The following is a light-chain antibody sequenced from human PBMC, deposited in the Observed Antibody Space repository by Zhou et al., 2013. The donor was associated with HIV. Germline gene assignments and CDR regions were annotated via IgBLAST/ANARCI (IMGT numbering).Light chain of an antibody. V-gene: IGKV3D-20*02. J-gene: IGKJ1*01. CDR2: GAS. CDR3: QHRKT. CDR1: QSVSSSY. Sequence: EIVLTQSPATLSLSPGERATLSCRASQSVSSSYLTWYQQKPGQAPRFLIYGASSRATGIPDRFSGSGSGTDFTLTINRLEPEDFAVYYCQHRKTFGQGTTVEIK.